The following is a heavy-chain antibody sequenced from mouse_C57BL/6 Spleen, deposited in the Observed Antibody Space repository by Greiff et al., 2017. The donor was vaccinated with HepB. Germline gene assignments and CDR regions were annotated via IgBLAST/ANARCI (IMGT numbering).Heavy chain of an antibody. CDR1: GFTFTDYY. J-gene: IGHJ2*01. CDR2: ITNKANGYTT. CDR3: ARVELRDFDY. Sequence: EVKLVESGGGLVQPGGSLSLSCAASGFTFTDYYMSWVRQPQGKALEWLGFITNKANGYTTDYSASVKGRFTISGDNSQSILYLQMNALRAEDSATYYCARVELRDFDYWGQGTTLTVSS. V-gene: IGHV7-3*01.